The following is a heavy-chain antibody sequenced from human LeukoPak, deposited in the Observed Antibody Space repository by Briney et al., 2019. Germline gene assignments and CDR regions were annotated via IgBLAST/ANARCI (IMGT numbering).Heavy chain of an antibody. V-gene: IGHV3-23*01. D-gene: IGHD3-10*01. CDR1: GFTFSSYA. CDR3: ARDRRVTMVRGKYYYYYGMDV. J-gene: IGHJ6*02. CDR2: ISGSGGST. Sequence: GGSLRLSCAASGFTFSSYAISWVRQAPGKGLEWVSAISGSGGSTYYADSVKGRFTISRDNSKDSLYLQMNSLRAEDTAVYYCARDRRVTMVRGKYYYYYGMDVWGQGTTVTVSS.